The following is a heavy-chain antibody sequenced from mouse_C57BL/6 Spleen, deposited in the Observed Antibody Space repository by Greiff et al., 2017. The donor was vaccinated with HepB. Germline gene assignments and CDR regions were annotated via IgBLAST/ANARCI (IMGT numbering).Heavy chain of an antibody. CDR3: ASDGYFDV. CDR1: GFTFSSCA. J-gene: IGHJ1*03. Sequence: EVQLVESGGGLVKPGGSLKLSCAASGFTFSSCAMSWVRQTPEKRLEWVATISDGGSYTYYPDNVKGRFTISRDNAKNNLYLQMSHLKSEDTAMYYCASDGYFDVWGTGTTVTVSS. CDR2: ISDGGSYT. V-gene: IGHV5-4*01.